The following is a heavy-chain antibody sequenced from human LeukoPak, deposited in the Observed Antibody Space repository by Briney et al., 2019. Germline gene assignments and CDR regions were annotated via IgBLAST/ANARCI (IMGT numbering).Heavy chain of an antibody. V-gene: IGHV3-33*06. Sequence: GRSLRLSCAASGFTFSSYAMHWVRQAPGKGLEWVAVIWYDGSNKYYADSVKGRFTISRDNSKNTLYLQMNSLRAEDTAVYYCAKDQVGATTGEIDYWGQGTLVTVSS. J-gene: IGHJ4*02. D-gene: IGHD1-26*01. CDR2: IWYDGSNK. CDR3: AKDQVGATTGEIDY. CDR1: GFTFSSYA.